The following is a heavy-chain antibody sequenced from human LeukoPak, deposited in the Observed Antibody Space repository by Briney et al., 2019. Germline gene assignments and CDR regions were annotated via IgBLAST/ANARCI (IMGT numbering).Heavy chain of an antibody. J-gene: IGHJ6*03. CDR1: GYTFTSYY. CDR3: ARDSAAAGIFYYYYYYMDV. Sequence: GASVKVSCKASGYTFTSYYMHWVRQAPGQGLEWTGIINPSGGSTSYAQKFQGRVTMTRDTSTSTVYMELSSLRSEDTAVYYCARDSAAAGIFYYYYYYMDVWGKGTTVTVSS. D-gene: IGHD6-13*01. V-gene: IGHV1-46*01. CDR2: INPSGGST.